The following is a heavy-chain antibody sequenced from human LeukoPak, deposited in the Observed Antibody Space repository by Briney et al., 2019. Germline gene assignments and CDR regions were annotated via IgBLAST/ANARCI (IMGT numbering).Heavy chain of an antibody. CDR2: IYHSGST. CDR1: GGSISSSNW. J-gene: IGHJ4*02. Sequence: SETLSLTCAVSGGSISSSNWWSWVRPPPGKGLEWIGEIYHSGSTNYNPSLKSRVTISFDTTKNQFSLNLSSVTAADTAVYYCARDAPPAYCSGGSCYFDYWGQGTLVTVSS. D-gene: IGHD2-15*01. CDR3: ARDAPPAYCSGGSCYFDY. V-gene: IGHV4-4*02.